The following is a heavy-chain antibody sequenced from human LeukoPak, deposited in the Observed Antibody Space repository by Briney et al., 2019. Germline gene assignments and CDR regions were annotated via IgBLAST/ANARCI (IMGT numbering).Heavy chain of an antibody. V-gene: IGHV4-34*01. CDR3: ARDVTM. CDR1: GGSFSGYY. D-gene: IGHD3-10*01. Sequence: SSETLSLTCAVYGGSFSGYYWSWIRQPPGKGLEWIGEINHSRSTNYNPSLKSRVTISVDTSKNQFSLKLSSVTAADTAVYYCARDVTMWGQGTLVTVSS. CDR2: INHSRST. J-gene: IGHJ4*02.